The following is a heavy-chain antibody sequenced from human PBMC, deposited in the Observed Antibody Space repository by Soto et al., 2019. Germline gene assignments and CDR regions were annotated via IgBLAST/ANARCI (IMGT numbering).Heavy chain of an antibody. J-gene: IGHJ6*02. D-gene: IGHD6-13*01. CDR3: ARQASAGKNYYAMDV. V-gene: IGHV5-51*01. CDR1: GYSFTTYW. CDR2: IYPGDSDT. Sequence: GESLKISCKGSGYSFTTYWIGWARQMPGKGLEGMVIIYPGDSDTRYSPSFQGQVTISADKSINTIYLQWSSLKASDTAIYYCARQASAGKNYYAMDVWGQGTTVTVSS.